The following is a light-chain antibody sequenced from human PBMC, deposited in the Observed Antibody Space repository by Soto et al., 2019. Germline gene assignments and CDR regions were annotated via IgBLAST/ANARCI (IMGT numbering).Light chain of an antibody. V-gene: IGLV1-40*01. CDR1: SSNIGAGYD. Sequence: QSALTQPPSVSGAPGQRVTISCTGSSSNIGAGYDVHWYQQLPGTAPKLLIYANNNRPSGVPDRFAGSKSGTSVSLAITGLQSDDEADYYCQSYDSSLSGYVFGTGTKVAV. CDR3: QSYDSSLSGYV. CDR2: ANN. J-gene: IGLJ1*01.